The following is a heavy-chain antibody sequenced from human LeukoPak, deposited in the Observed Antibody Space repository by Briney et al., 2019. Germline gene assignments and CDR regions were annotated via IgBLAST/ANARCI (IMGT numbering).Heavy chain of an antibody. J-gene: IGHJ4*02. CDR2: ISGSGGST. V-gene: IGHV3-23*01. Sequence: GGSLRLSCAASGFTLSSYAMNWVRQAPGKGLEWVSAISGSGGSTYSADSVKGRFTISRDNSKNTLYLQMNSLRVEDTAVYFCAKCLLLRSDDYAPFDYWGQGTLVTVSS. CDR1: GFTLSSYA. D-gene: IGHD4-17*01. CDR3: AKCLLLRSDDYAPFDY.